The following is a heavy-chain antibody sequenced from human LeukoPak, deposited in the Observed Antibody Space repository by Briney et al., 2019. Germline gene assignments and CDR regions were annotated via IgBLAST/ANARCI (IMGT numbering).Heavy chain of an antibody. Sequence: GASVKVSRKASGYTFTGYYMHWVRQAPGQGLEWMGWINPNSGGTNYAQKFQGRVTMTRDTSISTAYMELSRLRSDDAAVYYCASALLLGVAFDIWGQGTMGTVSS. CDR3: ASALLLGVAFDI. D-gene: IGHD3-10*01. V-gene: IGHV1-2*02. CDR2: INPNSGGT. CDR1: GYTFTGYY. J-gene: IGHJ3*02.